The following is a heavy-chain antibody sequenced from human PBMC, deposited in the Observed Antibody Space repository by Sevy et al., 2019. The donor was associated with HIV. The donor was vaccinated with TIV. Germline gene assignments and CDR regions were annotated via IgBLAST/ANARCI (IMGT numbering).Heavy chain of an antibody. CDR1: GGSFSGYY. CDR2: INHSGST. V-gene: IGHV4-34*01. D-gene: IGHD2-2*01. J-gene: IGHJ5*02. Sequence: SETLSLTCAVYGGSFSGYYWNWIRQTPGKGLEWIGEINHSGSTNYHPSLKSRVTISVDTSKNQFSLRLNSVTAADTAVYYCARAPPVVVVPGAPSWFDPWGQRTLVTVSS. CDR3: ARAPPVVVVPGAPSWFDP.